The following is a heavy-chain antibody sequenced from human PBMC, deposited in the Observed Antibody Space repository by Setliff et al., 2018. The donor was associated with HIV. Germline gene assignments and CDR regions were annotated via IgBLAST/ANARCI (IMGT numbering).Heavy chain of an antibody. D-gene: IGHD6-13*01. CDR2: ISAYNGNT. J-gene: IGHJ4*02. V-gene: IGHV1-18*01. CDR3: ARDLAAAGTLGY. CDR1: GYTFTSYG. Sequence: ASVKVSCKASGYTFTSYGISWVRQAPGQGLEWMGWISAYNGNTNYAQKLQGRVTMTIDTSTSTAYMELRSLRSDDTAVYYCARDLAAAGTLGYWGQGTLVTVSS.